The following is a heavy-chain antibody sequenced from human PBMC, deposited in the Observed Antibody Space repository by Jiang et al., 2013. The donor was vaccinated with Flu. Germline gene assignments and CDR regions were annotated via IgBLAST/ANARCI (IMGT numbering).Heavy chain of an antibody. V-gene: IGHV4-59*01. J-gene: IGHJ4*02. CDR2: IYYSGAT. CDR3: ARHASDYRYFDY. CDR1: GGSISSYY. D-gene: IGHD4/OR15-4a*01. Sequence: GSGLVKPSETLSLTCTVSGGSISSYYWSWIRQPPGKGLEWVGYIYYSGATNYNPSLKSRVTISVDTSKNHFSLKLTSVTAADTAVYYCARHASDYRYFDYWGQGTLVTVSS.